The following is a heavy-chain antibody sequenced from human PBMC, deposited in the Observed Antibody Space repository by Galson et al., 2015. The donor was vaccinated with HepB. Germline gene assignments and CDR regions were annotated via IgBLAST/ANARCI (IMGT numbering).Heavy chain of an antibody. V-gene: IGHV4-4*07. CDR2: IYTSGST. J-gene: IGHJ6*02. Sequence: SETLSLTCTVSGGSISSYYWSWIRQPAGKGLEWIGRIYTSGSTNYNPSLKSRVTMSVDTSKNQFSLKLSSVTAADTAVYYFARDVPVRNYYYGMDVWGQGTTVTVSS. CDR1: GGSISSYY. CDR3: ARDVPVRNYYYGMDV. D-gene: IGHD1-14*01.